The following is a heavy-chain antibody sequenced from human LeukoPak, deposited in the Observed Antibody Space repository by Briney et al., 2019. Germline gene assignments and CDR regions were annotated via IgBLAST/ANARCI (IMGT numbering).Heavy chain of an antibody. D-gene: IGHD2-2*01. CDR1: GGSFSGCY. CDR3: AREESSTSV. Sequence: PSETLSLTCAVYGGSFSGCYWSWIRQPPGKGLEWIGEINHSGSTNYNPFLKSRVTISVDTSKNQFSLKLSSVTAADTAVYYCAREESSTSVWGQGTLVTVSS. V-gene: IGHV4-34*01. CDR2: INHSGST. J-gene: IGHJ4*02.